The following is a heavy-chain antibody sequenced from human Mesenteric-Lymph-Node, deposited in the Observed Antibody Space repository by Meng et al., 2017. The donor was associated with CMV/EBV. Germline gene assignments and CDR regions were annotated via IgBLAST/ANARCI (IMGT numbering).Heavy chain of an antibody. CDR1: GFTFDDYG. CDR3: ARDYRYYDILTGYYGYYYGMDV. CDR2: INWNGGST. Sequence: GESLKISCAASGFTFDDYGMSWVRQAPGKGLEWVSGINWNGGSTGYADSVKGRFTISRDNAKNSLYLQMNSLRAEDTALYYCARDYRYYDILTGYYGYYYGMDVWGQGTTVTVSS. D-gene: IGHD3-9*01. J-gene: IGHJ6*02. V-gene: IGHV3-20*04.